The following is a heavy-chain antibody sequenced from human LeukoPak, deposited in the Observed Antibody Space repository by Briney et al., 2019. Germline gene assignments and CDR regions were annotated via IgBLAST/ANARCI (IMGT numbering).Heavy chain of an antibody. D-gene: IGHD6-13*01. J-gene: IGHJ4*02. CDR1: GGSIRSRDW. CDR3: VRSIRIPGIAAAGDFDY. CDR2: ISVSGST. V-gene: IGHV4-4*02. Sequence: SGTLSLTCAVSGGSIRSRDWWSWVRQPPGKGLEWIGEISVSGSTNYNPSLKSRVTGSADTSKNQFSLKLSSVTAADAAVYYCVRSIRIPGIAAAGDFDYWGRGTLVTVSS.